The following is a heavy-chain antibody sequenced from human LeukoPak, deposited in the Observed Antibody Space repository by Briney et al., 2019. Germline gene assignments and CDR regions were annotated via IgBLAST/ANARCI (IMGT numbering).Heavy chain of an antibody. Sequence: GGSLRLSCAASGFTFSSYTMNGVRQAPGKGLEGVSSISSSSSYIYYADSVKGRFTISRDNAKNSLFLQMDSLRAEDTAVYYCARRRGFGELFEFASSGPGTLVTASS. J-gene: IGHJ4*02. CDR2: ISSSSSYI. V-gene: IGHV3-21*01. D-gene: IGHD3-10*01. CDR1: GFTFSSYT. CDR3: ARRRGFGELFEFAS.